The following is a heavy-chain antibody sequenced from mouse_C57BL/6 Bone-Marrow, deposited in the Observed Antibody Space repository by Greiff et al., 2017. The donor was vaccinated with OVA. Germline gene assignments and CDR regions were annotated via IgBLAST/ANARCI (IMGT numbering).Heavy chain of an antibody. D-gene: IGHD2-1*01. J-gene: IGHJ3*01. Sequence: EVQGVESGGGLVKPGGSLKLSCAASGFTFSSYAMYWVSQTPEKRLEWVATISDGGSYTYSPDNVKGRFTIFRDKSNNNLYLQMSQLKSEDTASYYCATPGNPAWFAYGGQGTLVTVSA. CDR2: ISDGGSYT. CDR3: ATPGNPAWFAY. CDR1: GFTFSSYA. V-gene: IGHV5-4*01.